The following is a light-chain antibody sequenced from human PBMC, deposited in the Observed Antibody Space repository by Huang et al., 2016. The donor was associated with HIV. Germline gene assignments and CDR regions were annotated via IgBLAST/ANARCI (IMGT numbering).Light chain of an antibody. J-gene: IGKJ1*01. CDR2: EVS. V-gene: IGKV2-29*02. Sequence: DIVMTQTPLSLSVTPGQPATISCKSSQSLLHRDGKTYLYWYLQKPGQSPQLLIHEVSSRFSGVADRFSGSGAGTDVTLKISRVEAEDVGLYYCMQGTHLPPAFGQGTKVEIK. CDR3: MQGTHLPPA. CDR1: QSLLHRDGKTY.